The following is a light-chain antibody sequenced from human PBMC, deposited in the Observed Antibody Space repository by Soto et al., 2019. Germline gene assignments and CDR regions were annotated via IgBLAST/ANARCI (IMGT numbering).Light chain of an antibody. Sequence: EILMTQSPATLSVSPGERATLSCRASQNVNSNLAWYQQKPGQAPRLLIYVASTRATGIPARFSGSGSGTEFTLSISSLQSEDSAVYYCQQHNNWPSWTFGQGTKVEIK. V-gene: IGKV3-15*01. J-gene: IGKJ1*01. CDR2: VAS. CDR3: QQHNNWPSWT. CDR1: QNVNSN.